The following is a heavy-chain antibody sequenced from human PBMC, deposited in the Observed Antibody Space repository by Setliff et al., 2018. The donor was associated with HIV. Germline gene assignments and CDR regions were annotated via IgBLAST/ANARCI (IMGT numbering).Heavy chain of an antibody. D-gene: IGHD3-22*01. Sequence: GGSLRLSCAASGFTFSDYYMSWIRQAPGRGLEWISYISRGGRTKYYADSVKGRFTISRDNAKNSLYLQMNSLTSDDTAVYYCARVGYDSREEVGYFDSWGQGTLVTVSS. CDR3: ARVGYDSREEVGYFDS. V-gene: IGHV3-11*01. J-gene: IGHJ4*02. CDR1: GFTFSDYY. CDR2: ISRGGRTK.